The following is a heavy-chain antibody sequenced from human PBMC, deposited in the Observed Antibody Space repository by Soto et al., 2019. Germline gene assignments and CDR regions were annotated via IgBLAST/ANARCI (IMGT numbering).Heavy chain of an antibody. CDR1: GVSVSYGGYS. Sequence: TLSLTCSVSGVSVSYGGYSWSWIRQSPEKGLEWLGYIGHLETTYYTPSFKSRLSFSIDRTRNQFSLSLSSMTAADKGVYYCARGGGYDSFDFWGQGIQVTVSS. CDR2: IGHLETT. D-gene: IGHD2-15*01. CDR3: ARGGGYDSFDF. J-gene: IGHJ4*02. V-gene: IGHV4-30-2*06.